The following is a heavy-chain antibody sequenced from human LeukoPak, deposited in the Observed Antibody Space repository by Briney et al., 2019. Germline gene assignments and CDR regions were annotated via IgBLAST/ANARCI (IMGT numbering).Heavy chain of an antibody. J-gene: IGHJ3*02. CDR1: GFSLSTTGMC. Sequence: SGPTLVNPTQTLTLTCTFSGFSLSTTGMCVSWIRQPPGKALEWLARIDWDDDKYYSTSLKTRLTISKDTSKNQVVLTITNMDPVDTATYYCARIRRGIAVAGSTQDAFDIWGQGTMVTVSS. CDR3: ARIRRGIAVAGSTQDAFDI. V-gene: IGHV2-70*11. D-gene: IGHD6-19*01. CDR2: IDWDDDK.